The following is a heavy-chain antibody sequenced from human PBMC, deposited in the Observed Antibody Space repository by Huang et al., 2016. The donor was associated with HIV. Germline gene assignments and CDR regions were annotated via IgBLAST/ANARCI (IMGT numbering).Heavy chain of an antibody. D-gene: IGHD2-15*01. CDR2: FEPEGGET. CDR1: GYTVSELS. Sequence: QVQLVESGAELKKPGASVRVSCKVSGYTVSELSLHWVRQAPEKGLEWMGGFEPEGGETIYAQRLQGRGTMTEDTSTDTAYMELSSLRPEDTAVYYCATSTPDVGAGVLRSAFDIWGQGTMVTVSS. V-gene: IGHV1-24*01. J-gene: IGHJ3*02. CDR3: ATSTPDVGAGVLRSAFDI.